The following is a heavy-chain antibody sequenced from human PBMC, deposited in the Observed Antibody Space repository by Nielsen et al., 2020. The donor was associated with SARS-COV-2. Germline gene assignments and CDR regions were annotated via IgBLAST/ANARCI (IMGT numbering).Heavy chain of an antibody. D-gene: IGHD2-21*02. V-gene: IGHV3-74*01. Sequence: WLRQPPGKGLVWVSRINSDGSSTSYADSVKGRFTISRDNAKNTLYLQMNSLRAEDTAVYYCARDSRGGCGGDCYPLYYFDYWGQGTLVTVSS. J-gene: IGHJ4*02. CDR3: ARDSRGGCGGDCYPLYYFDY. CDR2: INSDGSST.